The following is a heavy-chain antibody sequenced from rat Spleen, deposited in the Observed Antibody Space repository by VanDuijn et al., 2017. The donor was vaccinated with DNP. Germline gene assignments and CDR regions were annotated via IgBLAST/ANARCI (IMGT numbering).Heavy chain of an antibody. J-gene: IGHJ2*01. V-gene: IGHV5-31*01. D-gene: IGHD1-11*01. CDR3: ARGGLYYFDY. CDR1: GFTFNKYW. CDR2: ITSSGDNT. Sequence: EVQLVESGGGLVQPGRSVKLSCAASGFTFNKYWMTWIRQVPGKGLEWVASITSSGDNTYSPDSVKGRFTISRDNAKNTLYLQMNSLRSEDTATYYCARGGLYYFDYWGQGVMVTVSS.